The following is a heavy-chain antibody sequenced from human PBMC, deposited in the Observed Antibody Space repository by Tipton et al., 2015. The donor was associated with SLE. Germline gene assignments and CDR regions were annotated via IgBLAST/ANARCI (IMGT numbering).Heavy chain of an antibody. CDR1: GFTFSAYW. CDR2: MKYDGSVI. J-gene: IGHJ5*02. V-gene: IGHV3-74*01. CDR3: ARDSHSSGDL. Sequence: SLRLSCAASGFTFSAYWMHWVRQAPGKGLVWVSRMKYDGSVISYADSVKGRFTISRDNARSTLYLQMNSLGVDDTAVYYCARDSHSSGDLWGQGTLVTVSS. D-gene: IGHD6-19*01.